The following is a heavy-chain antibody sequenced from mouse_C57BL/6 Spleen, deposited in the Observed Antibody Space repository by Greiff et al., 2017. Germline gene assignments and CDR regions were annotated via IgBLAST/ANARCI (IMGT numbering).Heavy chain of an antibody. Sequence: QVQLQQSGAELMKPGASVKLSCKATGYTFTGYWIEWVKQRPGHGLAWIGEILPGSGMTNYNEKFTGKATFTADTSSNTAYMQLSSLTTEDSAIYYCASYSPYWYFDVWGTGTTVTVSS. V-gene: IGHV1-9*01. CDR2: ILPGSGMT. CDR1: GYTFTGYW. D-gene: IGHD2-12*01. J-gene: IGHJ1*03. CDR3: ASYSPYWYFDV.